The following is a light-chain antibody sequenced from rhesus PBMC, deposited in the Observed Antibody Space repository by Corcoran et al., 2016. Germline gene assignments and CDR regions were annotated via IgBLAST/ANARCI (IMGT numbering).Light chain of an antibody. CDR1: QSLLDSEDGNTY. CDR3: MQALEFPPT. J-gene: IGKJ4*01. CDR2: EVS. Sequence: DIVMTQTPLSLPVTPGEPASISCRSSQSLLDSEDGNTYLDWYLQKPGQSPPLLIYEVSNRASGVPDRVRGRGSYTDFTLKISRVEAEDVGVDYCMQALEFPPTFGGGTKVEIK. V-gene: IGKV2-104*02.